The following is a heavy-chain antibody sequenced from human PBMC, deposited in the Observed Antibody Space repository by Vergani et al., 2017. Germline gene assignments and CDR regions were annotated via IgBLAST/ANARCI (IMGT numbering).Heavy chain of an antibody. CDR3: ARHSTVEWLVKLGWFDP. V-gene: IGHV4-39*01. Sequence: QLQLQESGPGLVKPSATLSLTCSVSGASIRSSNYYLGWIRQPPGKGLEWIASIYYSGSTYYNPSLKSRVTISVDTSKNPFYLKLSSVTAADTAVYFCARHSTVEWLVKLGWFDPWGQGILVTVSS. CDR1: GASIRSSNYY. J-gene: IGHJ5*02. CDR2: IYYSGST. D-gene: IGHD6-19*01.